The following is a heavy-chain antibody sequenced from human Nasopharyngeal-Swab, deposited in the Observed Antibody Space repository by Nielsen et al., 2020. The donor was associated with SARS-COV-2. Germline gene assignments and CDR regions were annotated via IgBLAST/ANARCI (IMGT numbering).Heavy chain of an antibody. CDR2: ISGSGGST. V-gene: IGHV3-23*01. J-gene: IGHJ3*02. CDR1: GFTFSNYW. CDR3: AKVGYPSAFDI. D-gene: IGHD5-12*01. Sequence: GESLKISCAASGFTFSNYWMCWVRQAPGKGLEWVSAISGSGGSTYYADSVKGRFTISRDNSKNTLYLQMNSLRAEDTAVYYCAKVGYPSAFDIWGQGTMVTVSS.